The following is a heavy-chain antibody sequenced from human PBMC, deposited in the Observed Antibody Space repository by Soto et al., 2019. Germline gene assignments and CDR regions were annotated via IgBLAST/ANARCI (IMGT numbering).Heavy chain of an antibody. CDR1: GFTLSGHG. D-gene: IGHD3-10*01. CDR2: VTHDGTER. J-gene: IGHJ4*02. CDR3: AREKNSGYYRTVDY. V-gene: IGHV3-30*03. Sequence: QVQLVASGGGVVQPGRSLSLSCAASGFTLSGHGLHWVRQAPGKGVEWVAVVTHDGTERHYPDSVKGRFTITRDISKNTFYLQMNSLRVEDTAMYYCAREKNSGYYRTVDYWGQGTLSPSPQ.